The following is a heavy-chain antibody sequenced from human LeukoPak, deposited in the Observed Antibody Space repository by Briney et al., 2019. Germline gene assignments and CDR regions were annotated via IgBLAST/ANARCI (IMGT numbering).Heavy chain of an antibody. CDR2: IIPFFGTA. D-gene: IGHD6-13*01. CDR1: GGTFSSYA. V-gene: IGHV1-69*01. Sequence: SVNVSCKASGGTFSSYAISWVRQAPGPGLEWMGGIIPFFGTANYAQKFQGRVTITADESTSTAYMELSSLRSEDTAVYHCARVGPGIAAAALEDYYYYGMDVWGKGTTVTVSS. J-gene: IGHJ6*04. CDR3: ARVGPGIAAAALEDYYYYGMDV.